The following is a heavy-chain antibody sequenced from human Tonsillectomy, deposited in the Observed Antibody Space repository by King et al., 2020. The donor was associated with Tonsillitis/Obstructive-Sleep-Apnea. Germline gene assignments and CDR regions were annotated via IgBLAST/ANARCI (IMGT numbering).Heavy chain of an antibody. V-gene: IGHV3-49*05. CDR1: GFTFGDYA. J-gene: IGHJ6*03. CDR3: TRDQKITIFGVVFYYYYYMDV. Sequence: VQLVESGGGLVKPGRSLRLSCTASGFTFGDYAMSWFRQAPGKGLEGVGFIRSQAYGGTTEYAASVKGRFTISRDDSKSIAYLQMNSLTTEDTAVYYCTRDQKITIFGVVFYYYYYMDVWGKGTTVTVSS. D-gene: IGHD3-3*01. CDR2: IRSQAYGGTT.